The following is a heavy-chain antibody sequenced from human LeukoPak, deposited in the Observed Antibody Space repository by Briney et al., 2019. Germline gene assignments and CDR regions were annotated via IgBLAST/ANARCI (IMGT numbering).Heavy chain of an antibody. CDR2: MNPNSGNT. CDR1: GYTFTSYD. V-gene: IGHV1-8*01. D-gene: IGHD6-19*01. CDR3: ARLKDSSGWYEDY. J-gene: IGHJ4*02. Sequence: ASVKVSCKASGYTFTSYDINWVRQATGQGLEWMGWMNPNSGNTGYAQKFQGRVTMTRNTSISTAYMELSSLRSEDTAVYYCARLKDSSGWYEDYWGQGTLVTVSS.